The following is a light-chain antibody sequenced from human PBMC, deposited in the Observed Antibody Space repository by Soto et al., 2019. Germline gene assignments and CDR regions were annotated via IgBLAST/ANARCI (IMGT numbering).Light chain of an antibody. CDR2: VTD. CDR3: AAWDVTLNGHV. CDR1: TSNIGENT. Sequence: QSVLTQPLSVSGTLGQGVTISCSGSTSNIGENTVAWFQQLPGTAPKVLIYVTDRRPSGVPDRFSGSKSGTSAYLAISGLQSEDEAGYYCAAWDVTLNGHVFGTGTKLTVL. V-gene: IGLV1-44*01. J-gene: IGLJ1*01.